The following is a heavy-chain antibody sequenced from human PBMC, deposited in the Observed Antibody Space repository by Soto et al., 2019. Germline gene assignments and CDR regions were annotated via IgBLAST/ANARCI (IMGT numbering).Heavy chain of an antibody. Sequence: PGGSLRLSCAASGFXFSSYAMSWVRQAPGKGLEWVSAISGSGGSTYYADSVKGRFTISRDNSKNTLYLQMNSLRAEDTAVYYCAKGDSVITISPPGQHWGQGTLVTVSS. CDR2: ISGSGGST. J-gene: IGHJ1*01. D-gene: IGHD3-9*01. CDR3: AKGDSVITISPPGQH. CDR1: GFXFSSYA. V-gene: IGHV3-23*01.